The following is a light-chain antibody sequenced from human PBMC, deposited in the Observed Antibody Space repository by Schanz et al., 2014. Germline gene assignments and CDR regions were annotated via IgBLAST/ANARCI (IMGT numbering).Light chain of an antibody. V-gene: IGLV2-8*01. Sequence: QSALTQPPSASGSPGQSVTIYCTGTSSDVGAYNHVSWYQQHPGKAPKLVIYEVTKRPSGVPDCFSGSKSGNAASLTVSGLQAEDEADYYCSSYAGSKSYVFGTGTKLTVL. CDR2: EVT. J-gene: IGLJ1*01. CDR1: SSDVGAYNH. CDR3: SSYAGSKSYV.